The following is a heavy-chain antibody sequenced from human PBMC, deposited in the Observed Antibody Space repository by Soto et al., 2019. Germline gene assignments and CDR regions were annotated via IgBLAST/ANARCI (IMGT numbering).Heavy chain of an antibody. D-gene: IGHD3-16*01. J-gene: IGHJ5*02. CDR3: AGGGSDLTGGGWLGP. V-gene: IGHV3-11*04. Sequence: QVQLVQSGGGLVKPGGSLTLTCAASGFTFSDYYMIWVRQAPGKGLEWLAYISDTGSVTYYADSVRARITVFRDSNALYVRLDGRTDADTATYFSAGGGSDLTGGGWLGPWGQGTLVTVSS. CDR1: GFTFSDYY. CDR2: ISDTGSVT.